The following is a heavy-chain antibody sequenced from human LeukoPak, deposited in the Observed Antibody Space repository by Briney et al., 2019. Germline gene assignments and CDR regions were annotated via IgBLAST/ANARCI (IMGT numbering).Heavy chain of an antibody. CDR1: GFTVSSNY. J-gene: IGHJ4*02. CDR3: ARETVAYDSSGYYPLHY. D-gene: IGHD3-22*01. V-gene: IGHV3-53*01. CDR2: IYSGGST. Sequence: PGGSLRLSCAASGFTVSSNYMSWVRQAPGKGLEGVSVIYSGGSTHYADSVKGRFTISRDNSKNTLYLQMNSLRAEDTAVYYCARETVAYDSSGYYPLHYWGQGTLVTVSS.